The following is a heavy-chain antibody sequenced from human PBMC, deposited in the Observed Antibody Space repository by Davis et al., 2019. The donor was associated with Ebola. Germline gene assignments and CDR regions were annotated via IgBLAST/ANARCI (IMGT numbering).Heavy chain of an antibody. CDR3: ARGAGAAVAQLL. V-gene: IGHV4-59*01. Sequence: MPGGSLRLSCTVPGGSISNYYWSWIRQPPGKGLEWIGYIYYSGSTTYNPSLKSRVTISVDTSQNQFSLKLTSVTAADTAVYYCARGAGAAVAQLLWGQGTMVTVSS. CDR2: IYYSGST. CDR1: GGSISNYY. D-gene: IGHD6-19*01. J-gene: IGHJ3*01.